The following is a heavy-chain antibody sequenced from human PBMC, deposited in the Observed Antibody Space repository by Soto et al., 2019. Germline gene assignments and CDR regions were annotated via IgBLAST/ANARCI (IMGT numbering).Heavy chain of an antibody. D-gene: IGHD3-10*01. V-gene: IGHV1-24*01. J-gene: IGHJ4*02. CDR1: GYTLTELS. CDR3: ATARITMVRGAFLYRYFDY. Sequence: ASVKVSCKVSGYTLTELSMHWVRQAPGKGLDWLGVFDPEDGETIYAQKFQGRVTMTEDTSTDTAYMELSSLRSEDTAVYYCATARITMVRGAFLYRYFDYWGQGTLVTVSS. CDR2: FDPEDGET.